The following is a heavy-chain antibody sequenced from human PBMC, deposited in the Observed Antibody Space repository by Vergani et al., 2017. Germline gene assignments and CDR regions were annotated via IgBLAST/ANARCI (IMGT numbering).Heavy chain of an antibody. CDR3: ASTDIAAADRQFYYGIDV. CDR2: IYTSGST. CDR1: GGSISTYY. V-gene: IGHV4-4*09. J-gene: IGHJ6*02. D-gene: IGHD6-13*01. Sequence: QVQLQESGPGLVKPSETLSLTCTISGGSISTYYWNWIRQPPGKGLEWIGYIYTSGSTNYNPSLKSRITISIDTSRNQLSLKLHSLTAADTAVYYCASTDIAAADRQFYYGIDVWGQGTTVTVSS.